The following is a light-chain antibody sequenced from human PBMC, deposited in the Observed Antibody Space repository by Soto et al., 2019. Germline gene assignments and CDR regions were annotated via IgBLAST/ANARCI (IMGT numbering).Light chain of an antibody. CDR3: QTWDTGTQVV. Sequence: QPVLSQSPSASASLGASVKVTCTLSSGHSNYAIAWHQQQPETGPRFLMKLNSDGSHTKGDGIPDRFSGSISGAERYLTISSLQSDDEADYYCQTWDTGTQVVFGGGTKLTVL. V-gene: IGLV4-69*01. CDR2: LNSDGSH. CDR1: SGHSNYA. J-gene: IGLJ2*01.